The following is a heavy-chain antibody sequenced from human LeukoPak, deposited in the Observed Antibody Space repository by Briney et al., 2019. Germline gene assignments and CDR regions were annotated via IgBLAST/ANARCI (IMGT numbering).Heavy chain of an antibody. CDR2: IYHGGSA. V-gene: IGHV4-30-2*01. CDR1: GGSISSGGYS. D-gene: IGHD1-1*01. Sequence: SETLSLTCAVSGGSISSGGYSWSWIRQPPGKGLEWIGYIYHGGSAYYNPSLKSRVTISVDRSKNQFSLKLSSVTAADTAVYYCARGQALADAFDIWGQGTMVTVSS. CDR3: ARGQALADAFDI. J-gene: IGHJ3*02.